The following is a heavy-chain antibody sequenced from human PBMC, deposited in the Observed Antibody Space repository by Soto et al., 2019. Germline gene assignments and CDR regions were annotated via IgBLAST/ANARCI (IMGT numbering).Heavy chain of an antibody. J-gene: IGHJ3*01. CDR2: IRGSGGGT. D-gene: IGHD4-17*01. CDR3: AKCMTTVTTFPFDV. V-gene: IGHV3-23*01. CDR1: GVTFSSDA. Sequence: EVQLLESGGGLVQPGGSLRLSCAASGVTFSSDAMSWVRQAPGKGLEWVSAIRGSGGGTSYADSLKGRFTISRDNSKNTMSLQMTSLRAEDTAVYYCAKCMTTVTTFPFDVWGQGTMVTVSS.